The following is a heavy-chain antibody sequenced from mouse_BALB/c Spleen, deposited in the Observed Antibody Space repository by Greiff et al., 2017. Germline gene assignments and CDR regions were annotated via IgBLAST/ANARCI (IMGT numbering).Heavy chain of an antibody. Sequence: EVKLMESGGGLVQPGGSLKLSCAASGFTFSSYTMSWVRQTPEKRLEWVAYISNGGGSTYYPDTVKGRFTISRDNAKNTLYLQMSSLKSEDTAMYYCARHPYGYYAMDYWGQGTSVTGSS. J-gene: IGHJ4*01. V-gene: IGHV5-12-2*01. CDR1: GFTFSSYT. D-gene: IGHD1-1*02. CDR3: ARHPYGYYAMDY. CDR2: ISNGGGST.